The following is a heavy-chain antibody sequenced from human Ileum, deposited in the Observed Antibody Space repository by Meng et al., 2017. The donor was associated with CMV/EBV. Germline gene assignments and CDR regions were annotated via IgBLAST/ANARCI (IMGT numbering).Heavy chain of an antibody. CDR3: ARHYYDSSGRPFDY. Sequence: TGSGVSISSYIHYGDWIRQPPGKGLEWIGSLYYSGTYYNPSVKSRVTISVDTSKNQFSLRLSSVTAADTAVYYCARHYYDSSGRPFDYWGQGTLVTVSS. J-gene: IGHJ4*02. D-gene: IGHD3-22*01. CDR2: LYYSGT. V-gene: IGHV4-39*01. CDR1: GVSISSYIHY.